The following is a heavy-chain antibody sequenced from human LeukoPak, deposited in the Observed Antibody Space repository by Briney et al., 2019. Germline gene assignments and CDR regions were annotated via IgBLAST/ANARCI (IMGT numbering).Heavy chain of an antibody. CDR3: ANIAVAGRFDY. CDR1: GYTFTSYY. V-gene: IGHV1-46*01. D-gene: IGHD6-19*01. J-gene: IGHJ4*02. Sequence: ASVKVSCKASGYTFTSYYMHWVRQAPGQGLEWMGIINPSGGSTSYAQKFQGRVTMTRDMSTSTVYMELSSLRSDDTAVYYCANIAVAGRFDYWGQGTLVTVSS. CDR2: INPSGGST.